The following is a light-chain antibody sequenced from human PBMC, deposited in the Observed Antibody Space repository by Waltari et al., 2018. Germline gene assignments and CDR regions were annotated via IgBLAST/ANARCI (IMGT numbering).Light chain of an antibody. J-gene: IGKJ4*01. CDR1: QSISKW. Sequence: CRASQSISKWLAWYQQKPRKAPKLLIYEASTLQSGVPSRFSGTGSGTDFTLTISSLQPDDFATYYCQQYNSYSLLTFGGGTKVEIK. CDR3: QQYNSYSLLT. CDR2: EAS. V-gene: IGKV1-5*03.